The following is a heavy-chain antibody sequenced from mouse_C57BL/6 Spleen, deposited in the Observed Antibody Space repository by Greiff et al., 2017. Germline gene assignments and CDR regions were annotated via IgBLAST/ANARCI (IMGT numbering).Heavy chain of an antibody. CDR3: ARYGTWYYFDY. J-gene: IGHJ2*01. CDR2: IDPSDSYT. D-gene: IGHD4-1*01. CDR1: GYTFTSYW. Sequence: QVQLQQPGAELVKPGASVKLSCKASGYTFTSYWMQWVKQRPGQGLEWIGEIDPSDSYTNYNHKFKGKATLTVDTSSSTAYMQLSSLTSEDSAVYYCARYGTWYYFDYWGQGTTLTVSS. V-gene: IGHV1-50*01.